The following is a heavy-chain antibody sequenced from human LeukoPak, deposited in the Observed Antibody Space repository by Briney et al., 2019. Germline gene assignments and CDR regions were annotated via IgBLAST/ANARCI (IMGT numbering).Heavy chain of an antibody. CDR1: GYTFTSYG. D-gene: IGHD2-2*01. CDR2: ISAYNGNT. J-gene: IGHJ6*02. CDR3: ARDSTYCSSTSCYASGSLFYYYYGMDV. V-gene: IGHV1-18*01. Sequence: ASVKVSCKASGYTFTSYGISWVRQAPGQGLEWMGWISAYNGNTNYAQKIQGRVTMTTDTSTSTAYMELRSLRSDDTAVYYCARDSTYCSSTSCYASGSLFYYYYGMDVWGQGTTVTVSS.